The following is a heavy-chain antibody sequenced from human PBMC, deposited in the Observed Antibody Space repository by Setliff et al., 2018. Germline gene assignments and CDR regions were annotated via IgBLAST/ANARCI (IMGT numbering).Heavy chain of an antibody. Sequence: ASVKVSCKASGYIFTSYGISWVRQAPGQGLEWMGWISSYNGKTNYAQKLQGRVTMTTDTSTSTAYMELRSLRSDDTAVYYCARQPMDTIMVTFDYWGQGILVTVSS. CDR3: ARQPMDTIMVTFDY. CDR2: ISSYNGKT. V-gene: IGHV1-18*01. CDR1: GYIFTSYG. J-gene: IGHJ4*02. D-gene: IGHD5-12*01.